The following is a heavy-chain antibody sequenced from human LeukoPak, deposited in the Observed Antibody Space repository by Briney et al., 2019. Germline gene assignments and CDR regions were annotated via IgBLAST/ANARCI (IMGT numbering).Heavy chain of an antibody. CDR1: GFTFSSYS. J-gene: IGHJ3*02. V-gene: IGHV3-21*01. CDR2: ISSSSSYI. CDR3: ARDGAGPGRAFDI. Sequence: GGSLRLSCAASGFTFSSYSMNWVRQAPGKGLEWVSSISSSSSYIYYADSVKGRFTISRDNAKNSLYLQMNSLRAEDTAVYYCARDGAGPGRAFDIWGQGTMVTFSS.